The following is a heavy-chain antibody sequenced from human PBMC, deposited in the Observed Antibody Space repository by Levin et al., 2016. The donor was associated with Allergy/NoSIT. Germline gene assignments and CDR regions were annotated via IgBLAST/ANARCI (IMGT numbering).Heavy chain of an antibody. CDR3: AKDGRMEWLFSYYYGMDV. Sequence: WIRQPPGKGLEWVAVISYDGSNKYYADSVKGRFTISRDNSKNTLYLQMNSLRAEDTAVYYCAKDGRMEWLFSYYYGMDVWGQGTTVTVSS. CDR2: ISYDGSNK. J-gene: IGHJ6*02. D-gene: IGHD3-3*01. V-gene: IGHV3-30*18.